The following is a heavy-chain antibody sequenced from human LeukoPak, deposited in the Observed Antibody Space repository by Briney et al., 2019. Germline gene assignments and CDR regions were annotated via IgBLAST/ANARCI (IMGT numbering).Heavy chain of an antibody. CDR2: IFSNGDT. V-gene: IGHV3-53*01. Sequence: PGGSLRLSCTASEFTVSRNYMVWVRQAPGKGLEWVSLIFSNGDTHYADAVKGRLTITRDTSKNTVSPQMNSLRVEDTAMYYCTRDQRNYWGQGTLVTVSS. CDR1: EFTVSRNY. CDR3: TRDQRNY. J-gene: IGHJ4*02.